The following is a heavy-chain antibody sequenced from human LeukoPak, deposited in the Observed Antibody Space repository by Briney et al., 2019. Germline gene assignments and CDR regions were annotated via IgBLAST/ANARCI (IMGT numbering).Heavy chain of an antibody. V-gene: IGHV1-18*01. CDR2: ISGYNGAT. D-gene: IGHD6-19*01. Sequence: ASVKVSCKASGYIFTTYGIHWVRQAPGQGLEWMGWISGYNGATNYAQNFQGRVTMTTDTSTSTAYMELRSLRSDETAVYYCARDSLGVSRGWYRENTFDIWGQGTLVTVSS. CDR1: GYIFTTYG. J-gene: IGHJ3*02. CDR3: ARDSLGVSRGWYRENTFDI.